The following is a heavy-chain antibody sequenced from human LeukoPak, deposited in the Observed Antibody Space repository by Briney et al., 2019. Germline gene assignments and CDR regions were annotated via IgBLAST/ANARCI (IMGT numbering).Heavy chain of an antibody. CDR3: AGEYSGSYFDY. J-gene: IGHJ4*02. CDR2: LYYSGCT. CDR1: GGSISSYY. Sequence: SETLSLTCTVSGGSISSYYWSWIRQPPGKGLVWIGYLYYSGCTNYNPSLTSRVTISVDTIKNQISLKLSSVTASDQAVYYRAGEYSGSYFDYWGRGTLVTVSS. D-gene: IGHD1-26*01. V-gene: IGHV4-59*01.